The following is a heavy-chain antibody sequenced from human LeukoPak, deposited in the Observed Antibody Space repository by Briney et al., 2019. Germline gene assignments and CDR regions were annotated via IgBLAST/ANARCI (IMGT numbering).Heavy chain of an antibody. Sequence: ASVKVSCKASGYTFTSYYMHWVRQAPGQGLEWMGWINPNSGGTNYAQKFQGRVTMTRDTSISTAYMELSRLRSDDTAVYYCARDWWIQLWEGLFDYWGQGTLVTVSS. CDR3: ARDWWIQLWEGLFDY. J-gene: IGHJ4*02. V-gene: IGHV1-2*02. D-gene: IGHD5-18*01. CDR2: INPNSGGT. CDR1: GYTFTSYY.